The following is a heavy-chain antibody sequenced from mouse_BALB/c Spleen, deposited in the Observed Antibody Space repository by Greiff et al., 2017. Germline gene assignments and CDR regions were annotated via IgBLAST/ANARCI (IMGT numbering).Heavy chain of an antibody. D-gene: IGHD2-2*01. J-gene: IGHJ2*01. CDR1: GFPFTSLT. Sequence: QVQPQQSGAELAGPGAFVKMSRKASGFPFTSLTLHWGKPKPGKGLEWIGYINSSSGYTNYNQKFKDKATLTADKSSSTAYMQLSRLTSEDSAVYYCARLSYGYDGFDDWGQGTTLTVSS. CDR3: ARLSYGYDGFDD. CDR2: INSSSGYT. V-gene: IGHV1-4*01.